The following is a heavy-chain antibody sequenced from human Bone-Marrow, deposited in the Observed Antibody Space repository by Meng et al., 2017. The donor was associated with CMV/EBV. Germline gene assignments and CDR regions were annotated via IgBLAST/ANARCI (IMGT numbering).Heavy chain of an antibody. CDR1: GGSVSSGSYY. CDR3: ARGKYCAGGYCDSMAY. V-gene: IGHV4-61*01. D-gene: IGHD2-15*01. CDR2: GSHSGGT. Sequence: SETLSLTCTVSGGSVSSGSYYWNWIRQPPGEGLEWIGFGSHSGGTKYNPSLKTRVTISVDTSKNQFSLKLSSVTAADTAVYYCARGKYCAGGYCDSMAYWGQGTLVTVSS. J-gene: IGHJ1*01.